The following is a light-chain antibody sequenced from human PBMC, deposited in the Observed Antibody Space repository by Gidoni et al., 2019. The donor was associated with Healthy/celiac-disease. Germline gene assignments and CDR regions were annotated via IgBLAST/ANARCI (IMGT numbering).Light chain of an antibody. J-gene: IGKJ4*01. CDR2: DAS. Sequence: EIVLTHSPATLSFSPGERATLSCRASQSVSSYLDWYQQKPGQAPRLLIYDASNRATGIPARFSGRGSGTDFTLTISSLEPEGFAVYYCQQRSNRPLTFGGGTKVEIK. V-gene: IGKV3-11*01. CDR3: QQRSNRPLT. CDR1: QSVSSY.